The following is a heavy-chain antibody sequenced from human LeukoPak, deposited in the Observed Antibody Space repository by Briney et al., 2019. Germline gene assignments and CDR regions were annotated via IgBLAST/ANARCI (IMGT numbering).Heavy chain of an antibody. CDR3: ARTRIAPDY. J-gene: IGHJ4*02. CDR2: INHSGST. CDR1: GGSFSGYY. V-gene: IGHV4-34*01. D-gene: IGHD6-13*01. Sequence: SETLSLTCAVYGGSFSGYYWSWIRQPPGKGLEWIGEINHSGSTNHNPSLKSRVTISVDTSKNQFSLKLSSVTAADTAVYYCARTRIAPDYWGQGTLVTVSS.